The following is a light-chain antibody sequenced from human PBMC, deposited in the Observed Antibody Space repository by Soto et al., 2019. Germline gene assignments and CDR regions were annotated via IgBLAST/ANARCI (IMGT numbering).Light chain of an antibody. CDR3: QKCNSPPPFT. V-gene: IGKV1-27*01. J-gene: IGKJ3*01. Sequence: DIQMTQSPSSLSASVGDRVTITCRASQDITNYLAWYQQKPGKGPKLLIYAASTLQSGVPSRFSGSGSGTDFTLTISSLQPEDAATYFCQKCNSPPPFTVGPGTKVDIK. CDR1: QDITNY. CDR2: AAS.